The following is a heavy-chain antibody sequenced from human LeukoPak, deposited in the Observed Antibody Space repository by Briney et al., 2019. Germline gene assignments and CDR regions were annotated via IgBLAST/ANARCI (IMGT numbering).Heavy chain of an antibody. J-gene: IGHJ5*02. CDR2: IDRSSSYI. D-gene: IGHD6-19*01. CDR1: GFSSSAHT. V-gene: IGHV3-21*01. Sequence: GGSLRLSCEASGFSSSAHTMNWVRQAPGKGLEWVSSIDRSSSYIYYADSMKGRFSISRDNAKNSLYLQMSSLRAEYTAVYYCAREGQGAWYWFDLWGQGTLLTVSS. CDR3: AREGQGAWYWFDL.